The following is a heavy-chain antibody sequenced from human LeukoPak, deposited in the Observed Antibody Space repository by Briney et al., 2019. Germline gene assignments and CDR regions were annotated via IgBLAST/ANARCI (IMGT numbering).Heavy chain of an antibody. V-gene: IGHV4-59*08. CDR3: ARWGIAAGWYMDV. CDR2: IYYSGST. D-gene: IGHD6-13*01. CDR1: GGSISSYY. J-gene: IGHJ6*03. Sequence: SETLSLTCTVSGGSISSYYWSWIRQPPGKGLEWIGYIYYSGSTNYNPSLKSRVTISVDTSKNQSSLKLSSVTAADTAVYYCARWGIAAGWYMDVWGKGTTVTVSS.